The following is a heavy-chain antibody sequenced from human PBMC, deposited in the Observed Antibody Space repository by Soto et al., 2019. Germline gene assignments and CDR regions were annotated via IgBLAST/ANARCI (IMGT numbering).Heavy chain of an antibody. CDR3: ARHQSHSSSYVDP. CDR2: IYYSGST. J-gene: IGHJ5*02. V-gene: IGHV4-39*01. D-gene: IGHD6-13*01. CDR1: GGSISSSSYY. Sequence: QLQLQESGPGLVKPSETLSLTCTVSGGSISSSSYYWGWIRQPPGKGLEWIGSIYYSGSTYYNPSLKSRVTISVDTSQHKFSLKLSSVTAADTAVYYCARHQSHSSSYVDPWGQGTLVTVSS.